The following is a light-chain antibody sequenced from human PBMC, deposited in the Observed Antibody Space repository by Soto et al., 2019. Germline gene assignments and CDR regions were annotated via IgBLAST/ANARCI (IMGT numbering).Light chain of an antibody. Sequence: IQMTQSPSSLSASVGDRVTITCRASQGVRDDVGWYQQKPGKAPKLLIYSASTLQGGVPSRFSDSGSGTDFTLTIRGLQPEDFATYYCLEESNYSLSFGGGTKVEIK. CDR2: SAS. J-gene: IGKJ4*01. V-gene: IGKV1-6*01. CDR1: QGVRDD. CDR3: LEESNYSLS.